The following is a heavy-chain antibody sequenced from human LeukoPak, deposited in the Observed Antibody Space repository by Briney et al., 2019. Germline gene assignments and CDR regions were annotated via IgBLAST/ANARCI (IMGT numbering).Heavy chain of an antibody. CDR3: AKALLTGTYYYYAMDV. CDR2: ISYDGSNK. V-gene: IGHV3-30*18. J-gene: IGHJ6*02. D-gene: IGHD1-20*01. Sequence: GGSLRLSCAASGFTFSTYGAHWVRQAPGKGLEWVAVISYDGSNKYYADSVKGRFTISRDNSKNTLYLQMNSLRAEDTAVYHCAKALLTGTYYYYAMDVWGQGTTVTVSS. CDR1: GFTFSTYG.